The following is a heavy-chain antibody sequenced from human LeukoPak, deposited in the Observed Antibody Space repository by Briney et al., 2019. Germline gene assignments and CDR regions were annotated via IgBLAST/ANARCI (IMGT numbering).Heavy chain of an antibody. V-gene: IGHV5-51*01. D-gene: IGHD2-21*01. Sequence: GESLKLYCKGSGYSFTSYWIGWVRQTPGKGLEWMGFIYPGDSDTRYSPSFQGQVTISADKSISTAYLQWSSLKASDTAMYYCARHIEAYGNYYMDVWGKGTMVTVSS. CDR2: IYPGDSDT. J-gene: IGHJ6*03. CDR3: ARHIEAYGNYYMDV. CDR1: GYSFTSYW.